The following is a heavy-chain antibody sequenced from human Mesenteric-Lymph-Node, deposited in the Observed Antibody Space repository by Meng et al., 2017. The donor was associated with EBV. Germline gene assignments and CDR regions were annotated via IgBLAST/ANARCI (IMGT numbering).Heavy chain of an antibody. J-gene: IGHJ4*02. Sequence: QVQLQESGPVLVKPSGTLSLTCAVSSGSISNSNWWSWVRQPPGKGLQWIGEIFHSGGTNYNPSLKSRVTISVDKSKNQFSLKVNSLTAADTAVYYCARITFGGAIGDWGQGTLVTVSS. V-gene: IGHV4-4*02. CDR1: SGSISNSNW. D-gene: IGHD3-16*02. CDR3: ARITFGGAIGD. CDR2: IFHSGGT.